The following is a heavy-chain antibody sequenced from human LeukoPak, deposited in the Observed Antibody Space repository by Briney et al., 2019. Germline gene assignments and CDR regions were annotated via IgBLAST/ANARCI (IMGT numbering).Heavy chain of an antibody. CDR1: GFTFSNVW. J-gene: IGHJ4*02. V-gene: IGHV3-74*01. Sequence: PGGSLRLSCAAYGFTFSNVWMHWVRQTPGKGLVWVSRIKSDGTPIYADSVKGRFTISRDNAKNTLYLQMNNLRADDTALYYCARDGSYKFDYWGQGTLVTVSS. CDR3: ARDGSYKFDY. CDR2: IKSDGTP. D-gene: IGHD1-26*01.